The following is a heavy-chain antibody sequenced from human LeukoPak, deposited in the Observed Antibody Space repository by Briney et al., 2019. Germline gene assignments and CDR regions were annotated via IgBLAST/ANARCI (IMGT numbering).Heavy chain of an antibody. D-gene: IGHD3-16*01. V-gene: IGHV3-7*01. CDR3: VRDATRGGDFDY. J-gene: IGHJ4*02. Sequence: PGGSLRLSCAASGFSFSNYWMTWVRQAPGKGLEWVANINEAGNDKYYVDSVTGRFTTSRDNAKNSLYLQMNSLRVEDTAVYYCVRDATRGGDFDYWGQGTLVTVSS. CDR1: GFSFSNYW. CDR2: INEAGNDK.